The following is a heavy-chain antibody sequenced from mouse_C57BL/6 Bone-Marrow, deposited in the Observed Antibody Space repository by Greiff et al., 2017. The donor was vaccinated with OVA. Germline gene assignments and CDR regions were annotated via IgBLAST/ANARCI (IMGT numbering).Heavy chain of an antibody. J-gene: IGHJ1*03. D-gene: IGHD5-1-1*01. CDR1: GFSLTSYG. CDR2: IWRGGST. V-gene: IGHV2-5*01. CDR3: ARGCNTRYFDV. Sequence: VHLVESGPGLVQPSQSLSITCTVSGFSLTSYGVHWVRQSPGKGLEWLGVIWRGGSTDYNAAFMSRLSITKDNSKSQVFFKMNSLQADDTAIYYCARGCNTRYFDVWGTGTTVTVSS.